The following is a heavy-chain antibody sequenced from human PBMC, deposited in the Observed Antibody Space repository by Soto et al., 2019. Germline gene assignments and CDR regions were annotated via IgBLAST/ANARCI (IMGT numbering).Heavy chain of an antibody. CDR1: GFTVSSNY. D-gene: IGHD2-15*01. V-gene: IGHV3-53*01. CDR3: ARAGLRYCSGGSCYYYYGMDV. J-gene: IGHJ6*02. CDR2: IYSGGST. Sequence: QTGGSLRLCCAASGFTVSSNYMSWVRQAPGKGLEWVSVIYSGGSTYYADSVKGRFTISRDNSKNTLYLQMNSLRAEDTAVYYCARAGLRYCSGGSCYYYYGMDVWGQGTTVTVSS.